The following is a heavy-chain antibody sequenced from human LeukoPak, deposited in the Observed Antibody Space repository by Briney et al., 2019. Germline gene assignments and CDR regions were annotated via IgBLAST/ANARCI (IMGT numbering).Heavy chain of an antibody. J-gene: IGHJ5*02. CDR2: IYYSGST. CDR3: ARIYSSSWSLNWFDP. CDR1: GGSISSSSYY. V-gene: IGHV4-39*07. Sequence: PSETLSLTCTVSGGSISSSSYYWGWIRQPPGKGLEWIGSIYYSGSTYYNPSLKSRVTISVDKSKNQFSLKLNSVTAADTAVYYCARIYSSSWSLNWFDPWGQGTLVTVSS. D-gene: IGHD6-13*01.